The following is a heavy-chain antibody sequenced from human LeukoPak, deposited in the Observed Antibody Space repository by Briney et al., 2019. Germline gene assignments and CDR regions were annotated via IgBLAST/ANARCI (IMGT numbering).Heavy chain of an antibody. CDR3: ARSHYYGSVDY. V-gene: IGHV1-69*05. J-gene: IGHJ4*02. Sequence: SVKVSCKASGYTFTGYYMHWVRQAPGQGLEWMGRIIPIFGTANYAQKFQGRVTITTDESTSTAYMELSSLRSEDTAVYYCARSHYYGSVDYWGQGTLVTVSS. CDR2: IIPIFGTA. CDR1: GYTFTGYY. D-gene: IGHD3-10*01.